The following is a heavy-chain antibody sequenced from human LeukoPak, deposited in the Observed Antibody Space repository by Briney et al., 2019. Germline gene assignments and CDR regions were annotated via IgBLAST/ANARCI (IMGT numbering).Heavy chain of an antibody. CDR3: ARTDFDWFLDY. V-gene: IGHV4-59*11. Sequence: SETLSPTCTVSGGSITSHYWSWIRQPPGKGLEWIGYIYYSGSTNYNPSLKSRVTISVDTSKNQFSLNLNSVTAADTAVYYCARTDFDWFLDYWGQGTPVTVSS. J-gene: IGHJ4*02. CDR1: GGSITSHY. CDR2: IYYSGST. D-gene: IGHD3-9*01.